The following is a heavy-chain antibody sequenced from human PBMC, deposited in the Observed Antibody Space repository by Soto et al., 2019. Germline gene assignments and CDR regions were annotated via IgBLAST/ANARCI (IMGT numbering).Heavy chain of an antibody. D-gene: IGHD5-18*01. CDR3: VSDRGYGHASVPYP. Sequence: QAHLVESGGGVGQPGRSLRLSCAASGFTFTSYGMHWVRQAPGTRLEWVAVISYDGGLQHYADSVKGRFTISRDNSKNMGLLQMNSLRAEDTAVYYCVSDRGYGHASVPYPWGQGTLVSVSS. J-gene: IGHJ5*02. CDR2: ISYDGGLQ. V-gene: IGHV3-30*03. CDR1: GFTFTSYG.